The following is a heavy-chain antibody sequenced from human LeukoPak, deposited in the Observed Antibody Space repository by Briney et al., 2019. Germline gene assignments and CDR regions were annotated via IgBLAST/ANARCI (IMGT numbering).Heavy chain of an antibody. Sequence: GGSLRLSCAASGFIFSSYAISWVRQAPGKGLEWVSGIRTNGETFYADSVKGRFTISRDISKSTAYLQMSSLRAEDSAIYYCATLSYDVWAGINWFDPWGQGTLVTVSS. CDR3: ATLSYDVWAGINWFDP. J-gene: IGHJ5*02. V-gene: IGHV3-23*01. D-gene: IGHD2-8*01. CDR1: GFIFSSYA. CDR2: IRTNGET.